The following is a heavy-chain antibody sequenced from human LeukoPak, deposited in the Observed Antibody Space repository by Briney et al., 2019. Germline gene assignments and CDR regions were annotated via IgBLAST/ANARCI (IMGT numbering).Heavy chain of an antibody. J-gene: IGHJ4*02. CDR2: IWYDGSNK. CDR3: AKPKVFWDFDY. D-gene: IGHD3-3*01. Sequence: GGSLRLSCAASGFTFSSYGMHWVRQAPGKGLEWVAVIWYDGSNKYYADSVKGRFTISRDNSKSTLCLQMNSLRAEDTAVYYCAKPKVFWDFDYWGQGTLVTVSS. V-gene: IGHV3-33*06. CDR1: GFTFSSYG.